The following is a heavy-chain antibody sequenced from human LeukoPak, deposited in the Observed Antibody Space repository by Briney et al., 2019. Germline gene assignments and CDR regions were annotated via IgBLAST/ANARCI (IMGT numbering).Heavy chain of an antibody. CDR3: ARALSYYYYYMDV. CDR2: IYTSGST. CDR1: GGSISSGSYY. V-gene: IGHV4-61*02. Sequence: PSETLSLTCTVSGGSISSGSYYWSWIRQPAGKGLEWIGRIYTSGSTNYNPSLKSRVTISVDTSKNQFSLKLSSVTAADTAVYYCARALSYYYYYMDVRGKGTTVTVSS. J-gene: IGHJ6*03.